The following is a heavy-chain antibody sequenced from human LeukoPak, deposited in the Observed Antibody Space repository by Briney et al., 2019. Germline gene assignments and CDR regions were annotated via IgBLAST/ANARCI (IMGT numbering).Heavy chain of an antibody. CDR2: IYHSGTS. CDR1: GDSISSGASY. Sequence: SETLSLTCTVSGDSISSGASYWSWIRRPPGEGLEWIGYIYHSGTSYYNPSLRSRVSISVDTSKNQFSLNVRSVTAADTAVYYCARDRWGGSRKYWGQGTLVTVSS. V-gene: IGHV4-30-4*01. J-gene: IGHJ4*02. D-gene: IGHD3-16*01. CDR3: ARDRWGGSRKY.